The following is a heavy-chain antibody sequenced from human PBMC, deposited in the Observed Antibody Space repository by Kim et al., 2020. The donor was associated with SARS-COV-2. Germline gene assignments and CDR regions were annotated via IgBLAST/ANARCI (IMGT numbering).Heavy chain of an antibody. Sequence: ASVKVSCKVSGYTLTELSMHWVRQAPGKGLEWMGGFDPEDGETIYAQKFQGRVTMTEDTSTDTAYMELISLRSEDTAVYYCATARILRYCSSTSCTRFDYWGQGSLVTVSS. CDR2: FDPEDGET. J-gene: IGHJ4*02. CDR3: ATARILRYCSSTSCTRFDY. CDR1: GYTLTELS. V-gene: IGHV1-24*01. D-gene: IGHD2-2*01.